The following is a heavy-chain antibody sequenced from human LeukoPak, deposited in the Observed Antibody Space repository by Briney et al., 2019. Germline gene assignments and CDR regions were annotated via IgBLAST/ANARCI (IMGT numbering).Heavy chain of an antibody. J-gene: IGHJ4*02. D-gene: IGHD6-13*01. Sequence: GGSLRLSCAASGFTFSHYSMNWVRQAPGKGLEWVSSISSSSSYIYYADSVKGRFTISRDNAKNSLYLQMNSLRAEDTAVYYCARSGAIAAAGRFDYWGQGTLVTVSS. CDR3: ARSGAIAAAGRFDY. CDR1: GFTFSHYS. CDR2: ISSSSSYI. V-gene: IGHV3-21*01.